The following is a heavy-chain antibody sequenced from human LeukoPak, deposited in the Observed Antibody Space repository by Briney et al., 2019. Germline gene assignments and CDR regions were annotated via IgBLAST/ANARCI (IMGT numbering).Heavy chain of an antibody. V-gene: IGHV1-46*01. CDR3: ARGPRITMVRGGRWYYYMDV. CDR1: GYTFTSYY. J-gene: IGHJ6*03. D-gene: IGHD3-10*01. Sequence: ASVKVSCKASGYTFTSYYIHWVRQAPGQGLEWMGLINPSGGSTNYAQKFQDRVTMTRDTSTSTVYMELSSLRSEDTAVYYCARGPRITMVRGGRWYYYMDVWGKGTTVTISS. CDR2: INPSGGST.